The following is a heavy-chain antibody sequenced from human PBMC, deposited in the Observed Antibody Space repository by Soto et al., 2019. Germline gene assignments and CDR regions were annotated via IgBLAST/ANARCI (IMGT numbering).Heavy chain of an antibody. D-gene: IGHD4-17*01. V-gene: IGHV3-23*01. CDR3: AKDLRRGFTVTTGNHYYYYGMDV. Sequence: QPGGSLRLSCAASGFTFSSYAMSWVRQAPGKGLEWVSAISGSGGSTYYADSVKGRFTISRDNSKNTLYLQMNSLRAEDTAVYYCAKDLRRGFTVTTGNHYYYYGMDVWGQGTTVTVSS. CDR1: GFTFSSYA. J-gene: IGHJ6*02. CDR2: ISGSGGST.